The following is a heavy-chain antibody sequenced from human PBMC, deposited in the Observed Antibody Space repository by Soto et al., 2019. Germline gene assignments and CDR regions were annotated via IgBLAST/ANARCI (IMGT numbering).Heavy chain of an antibody. Sequence: SETHSLTCTVAGGSISSYDWSWIRQNPGKGLEWIGYIYYSGSTNYNPSLKSRVTISVDTSKNQFSLKLSSVTAADTAVYYCARVGDKYCSGGSCYPSRYYYYYMDVWGKGTTVTVSS. V-gene: IGHV4-59*01. D-gene: IGHD2-15*01. J-gene: IGHJ6*03. CDR3: ARVGDKYCSGGSCYPSRYYYYYMDV. CDR2: IYYSGST. CDR1: GGSISSYD.